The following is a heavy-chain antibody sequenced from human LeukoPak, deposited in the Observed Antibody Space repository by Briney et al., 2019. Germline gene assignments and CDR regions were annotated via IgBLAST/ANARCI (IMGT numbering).Heavy chain of an antibody. Sequence: SVKVFCKASGGTFSSYAISWVRQAPGQGLEWMGGIIPIFGTANYAQKFQGRVTITADESTSTAYMELSSLRSEDTAVYYCAGDPREVAFDIWGQGTMVTVSS. V-gene: IGHV1-69*01. J-gene: IGHJ3*02. CDR3: AGDPREVAFDI. CDR2: IIPIFGTA. CDR1: GGTFSSYA.